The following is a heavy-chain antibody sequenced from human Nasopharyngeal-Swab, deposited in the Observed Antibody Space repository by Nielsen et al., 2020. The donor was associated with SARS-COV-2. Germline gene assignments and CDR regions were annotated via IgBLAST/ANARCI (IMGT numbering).Heavy chain of an antibody. D-gene: IGHD6-13*01. CDR2: IDPSDSYT. CDR3: ARYAGYSSSWYFGTHDAFDI. J-gene: IGHJ3*02. V-gene: IGHV5-10-1*04. CDR1: GYSFTSYW. Sequence: GESLKISCKGSGYSFTSYWISWVRQMPGKGLEWMGRIDPSDSYTNYSPSFQGQVTISADKSISTAYLQWSSLKASDTAMYYCARYAGYSSSWYFGTHDAFDIWGQGTMVTVSS.